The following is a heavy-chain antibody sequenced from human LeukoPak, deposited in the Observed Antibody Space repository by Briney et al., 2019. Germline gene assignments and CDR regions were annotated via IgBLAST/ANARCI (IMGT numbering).Heavy chain of an antibody. V-gene: IGHV4-34*01. CDR2: INHSGST. D-gene: IGHD6-19*01. CDR1: GGSFSGYY. CDR3: ARDRRSSGWYSDYGMDV. Sequence: SETLSLTCAVYGGSFSGYYWSWIRQPPGKGLEWIGEINHSGSTNYNPSLKSRVTISVDTSKNQFSLKLSSVTAADTAVYYCARDRRSSGWYSDYGMDVWGQGTTVTVSS. J-gene: IGHJ6*02.